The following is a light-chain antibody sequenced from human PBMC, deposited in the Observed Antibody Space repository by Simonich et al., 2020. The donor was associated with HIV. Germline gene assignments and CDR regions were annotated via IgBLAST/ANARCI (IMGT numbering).Light chain of an antibody. Sequence: IGMTQTPLSLSVTPGPPASISCKYSQSLLHSDGKTFMFWYLQKAGQSPQLLIYEVSRRFYGVPDRFSGSGSGTHFTLEISRVEAEDVGVYYCMQGTHWPRTFGQGTKVEV. CDR1: QSLLHSDGKTF. J-gene: IGKJ1*01. CDR2: EVS. CDR3: MQGTHWPRT. V-gene: IGKV2-29*02.